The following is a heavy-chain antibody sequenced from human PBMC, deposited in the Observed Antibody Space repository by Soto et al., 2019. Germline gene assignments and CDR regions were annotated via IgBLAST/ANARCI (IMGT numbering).Heavy chain of an antibody. CDR1: DYIFTTYG. J-gene: IGHJ6*02. Sequence: QMQLVQSGAEVKKPGASVTVSCKASDYIFTTYGISWVRQAPGQGLEWMGWVSPYSNITNYAQKFQGRVTMTTETSTSTEYMELRSLRSDDTAMYYCARNGERDLGLNYYFYYGMDVRGQGTSVTFSS. V-gene: IGHV1-18*01. CDR3: ARNGERDLGLNYYFYYGMDV. CDR2: VSPYSNIT. D-gene: IGHD2-21*02.